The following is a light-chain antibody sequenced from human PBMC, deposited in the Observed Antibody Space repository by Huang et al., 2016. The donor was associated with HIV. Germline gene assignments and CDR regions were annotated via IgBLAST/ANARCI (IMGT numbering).Light chain of an antibody. Sequence: ERVMTQSPATLSVSLGERATLSCRASQYVSSNLAWYQQKPGQAPRLLIYGASTRVTDIPARFSGSGSGIECTLTISSLQSEDFAVYYCQQYNNWPRTFGQGTKLEIK. V-gene: IGKV3-15*01. CDR3: QQYNNWPRT. J-gene: IGKJ2*01. CDR2: GAS. CDR1: QYVSSN.